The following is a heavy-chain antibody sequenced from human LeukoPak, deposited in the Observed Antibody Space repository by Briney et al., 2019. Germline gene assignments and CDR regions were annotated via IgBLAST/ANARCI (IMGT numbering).Heavy chain of an antibody. CDR3: ARDGTAAGLYFDL. J-gene: IGHJ4*01. CDR1: RFTFSDYW. V-gene: IGHV3-7*01. D-gene: IGHD6-13*01. Sequence: GRSLRLSCAVSRFTFSDYWMNRVRQAPGKGLEWVASINQNGAEKSYVDSVKGRFTISRDNPKNSLYLQMSSLRAEDTAVYYCARDGTAAGLYFDLWGQGTLVTVSS. CDR2: INQNGAEK.